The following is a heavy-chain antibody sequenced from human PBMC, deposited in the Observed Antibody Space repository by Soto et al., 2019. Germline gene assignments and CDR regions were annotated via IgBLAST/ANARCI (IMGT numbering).Heavy chain of an antibody. CDR1: GESSSSNYW. V-gene: IGHV4-4*02. Sequence: QVQLQESGPGLVKPSGTLSLTCTVSGESSSSNYWWTWVRQPPGQGLEWMAEVYHSGSTNYNPSLKSRVNLSVDKSKNPFALRLSSVTAADTAVYYCARVSYSRDYVSSSTWFDPWGQGTLVNVFS. CDR3: ARVSYSRDYVSSSTWFDP. CDR2: VYHSGST. J-gene: IGHJ5*01. D-gene: IGHD6-25*01.